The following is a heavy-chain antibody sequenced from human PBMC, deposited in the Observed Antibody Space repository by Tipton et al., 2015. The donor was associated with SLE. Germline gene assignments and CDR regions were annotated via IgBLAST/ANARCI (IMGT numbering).Heavy chain of an antibody. Sequence: TLSLTCTVSGGSISSYYWSWIRQPPGKGLEWIGTIYYSGTTYYNTSLKSRLTLSQDTSENQFSLRLNSVTAADTAVYYCVSYDRSGYQFDYWGQGTLVTVSS. J-gene: IGHJ4*02. CDR2: IYYSGTT. D-gene: IGHD3-22*01. CDR1: GGSISSYY. CDR3: VSYDRSGYQFDY. V-gene: IGHV4-59*04.